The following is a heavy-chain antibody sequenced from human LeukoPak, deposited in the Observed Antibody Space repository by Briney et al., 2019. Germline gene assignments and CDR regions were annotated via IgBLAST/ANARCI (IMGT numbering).Heavy chain of an antibody. V-gene: IGHV4-4*07. CDR2: IYTSGST. D-gene: IGHD1-26*01. CDR1: GGSISSYY. J-gene: IGHJ6*02. Sequence: SETLSLTCTVSGGSISSYYWSWIRQPAGKGLEWIGRIYTSGSTNYNPSLKSRVTMSVDTSKNQFSLKLTSVTAADTAVYYCACYSGSYGGWNLHPMDVWGQGTTVTVSS. CDR3: ACYSGSYGGWNLHPMDV.